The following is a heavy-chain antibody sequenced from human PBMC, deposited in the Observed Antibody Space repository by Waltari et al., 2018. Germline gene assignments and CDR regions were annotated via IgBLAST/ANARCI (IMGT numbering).Heavy chain of an antibody. CDR2: INHSGST. D-gene: IGHD2-2*01. J-gene: IGHJ6*02. V-gene: IGHV4-34*01. Sequence: QVQLQQWGAGLLKPSETLSLTCAVYGGSFSGYYWSWLRQPPGKGLEWIGEINHSGSTNYNPSLKSRVTISVDTSKNQLSLKLSSVTAADTAVYYCAGGYCSSTSCPRAHWAGYGMDVWGQGTTVTVSS. CDR3: AGGYCSSTSCPRAHWAGYGMDV. CDR1: GGSFSGYY.